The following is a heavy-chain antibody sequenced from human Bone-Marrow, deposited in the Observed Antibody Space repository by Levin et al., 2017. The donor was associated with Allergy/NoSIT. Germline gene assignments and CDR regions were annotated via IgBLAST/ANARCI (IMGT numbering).Heavy chain of an antibody. CDR2: IKQDGSEK. CDR1: GFTFSSYW. CDR3: ARDKIGAHIVVVTGFDP. D-gene: IGHD2-21*02. V-gene: IGHV3-7*01. Sequence: GGSLRLSCAASGFTFSSYWMSWVRQAPGKGLEWVANIKQDGSEKYYVDSVKGRFTISRDNAKNSLYLQMNSLRAEDTAVYYCARDKIGAHIVVVTGFDPWGQGTLVTVSS. J-gene: IGHJ5*02.